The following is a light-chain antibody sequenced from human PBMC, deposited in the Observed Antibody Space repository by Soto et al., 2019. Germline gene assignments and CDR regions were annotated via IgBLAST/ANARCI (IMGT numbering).Light chain of an antibody. CDR3: SSYTSSSTLVV. J-gene: IGLJ2*01. Sequence: QSALTQPPSASGSPGQSVTISCTGSSSDVGAYNYVSWYQQFPGKAPQIMIYEVNKRPSGVPDRFSGSKSGNTASLTVSGLQTEDEADYYCSSYTSSSTLVVFGGGTKLTVL. CDR1: SSDVGAYNY. CDR2: EVN. V-gene: IGLV2-8*01.